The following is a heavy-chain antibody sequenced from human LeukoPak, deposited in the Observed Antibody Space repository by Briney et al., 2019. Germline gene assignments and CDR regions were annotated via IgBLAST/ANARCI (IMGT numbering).Heavy chain of an antibody. CDR3: AKASWVSSTDAVR. J-gene: IGHJ4*02. V-gene: IGHV4-31*03. CDR2: IYYSGST. D-gene: IGHD3-16*01. Sequence: PSQTLSLTCTVSGGSISSGGYYWSWIRQLPGKGLEWIGYIYYSGSTYYNPSLKSRVTISVDTSKNQFSLKLSSVTAADTAIYYCAKASWVSSTDAVRWGQGTLVTVSS. CDR1: GGSISSGGYY.